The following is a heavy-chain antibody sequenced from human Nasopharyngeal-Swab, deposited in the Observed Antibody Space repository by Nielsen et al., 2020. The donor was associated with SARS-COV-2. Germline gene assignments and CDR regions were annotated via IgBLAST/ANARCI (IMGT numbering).Heavy chain of an antibody. Sequence: GSLRLSCTVSGGSISSYYWSWIRQPPGKGLEWIGYISYSGSTNYNPSLKSRVTISVDTSKNQFSLKLSSVTAAGTAVYYCARDSRSGWLYWGQGTLVTVSS. V-gene: IGHV4-59*01. J-gene: IGHJ4*02. CDR1: GGSISSYY. CDR3: ARDSRSGWLY. CDR2: ISYSGST. D-gene: IGHD6-19*01.